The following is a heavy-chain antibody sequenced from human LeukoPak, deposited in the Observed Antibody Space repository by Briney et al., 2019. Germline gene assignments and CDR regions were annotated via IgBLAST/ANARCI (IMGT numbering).Heavy chain of an antibody. J-gene: IGHJ3*02. CDR1: GFTFSSYT. CDR2: ISSSSNNI. V-gene: IGHV3-21*01. CDR3: ARDRTAAWTDDAFDI. D-gene: IGHD6-6*01. Sequence: GGSLRLSCAASGFTFSSYTMNWVRQAPGKGLEWVSCISSSSNNIYYADSVKGRFTISRDNAKKSVYLQMNSLGAEDTAVYYCARDRTAAWTDDAFDIWGQGTMVTVSS.